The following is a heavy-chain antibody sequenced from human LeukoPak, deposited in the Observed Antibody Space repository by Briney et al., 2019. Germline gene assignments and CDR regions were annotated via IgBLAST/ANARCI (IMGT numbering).Heavy chain of an antibody. J-gene: IGHJ4*03. V-gene: IGHV3-23*01. CDR3: TKDVQVGPTRGFFDF. CDR1: GFTFSSYT. CDR2: ISATGFTT. Sequence: QAGGSLRLSCAASGFTFSSYTMSWVRQAPGKGLEWISVISATGFTTHHTDSVEGRFTISRDNSKSILYLQMDGLRAEDTAIYFCTKDVQVGPTRGFFDFWGQGTLVTVSS. D-gene: IGHD1-26*01.